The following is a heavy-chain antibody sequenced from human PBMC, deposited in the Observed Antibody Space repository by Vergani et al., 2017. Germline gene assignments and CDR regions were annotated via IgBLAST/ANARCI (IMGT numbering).Heavy chain of an antibody. V-gene: IGHV4-39*01. CDR1: NDSVSNTFYY. CDR3: ARHVGYGDSNFPGDWFDP. CDR2: IYRSGST. D-gene: IGHD4-17*01. Sequence: QVQLQESDPGLVKPSETLSLTCTVSNDSVSNTFYYWGWIRQTPGKGLEWIGSIYRSGSTYYNPSLKSLGTISVDTSKNQLSLKLTSVTAVDTALYYCARHVGYGDSNFPGDWFDPWGQGTLVTVSS. J-gene: IGHJ5*02.